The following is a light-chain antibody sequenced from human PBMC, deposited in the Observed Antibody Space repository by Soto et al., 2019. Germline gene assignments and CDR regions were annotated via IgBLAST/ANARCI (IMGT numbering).Light chain of an antibody. CDR1: QAVSTW. CDR3: PKGASFPRN. CDR2: AAS. Sequence: DIQMTQSPSSVSASVGDTVTITCRASQAVSTWLAWYQQKPGGAPKLLIYAASTLQSGGPSRFSGSRSGTEFTPTLRRPQRLDFPTPDCPKGASFPRNVGGGPKVDIK. V-gene: IGKV1-12*01. J-gene: IGKJ4*01.